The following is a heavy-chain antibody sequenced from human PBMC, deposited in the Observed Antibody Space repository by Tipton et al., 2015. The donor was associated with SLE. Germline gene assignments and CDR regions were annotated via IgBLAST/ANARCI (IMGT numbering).Heavy chain of an antibody. V-gene: IGHV4-34*01. D-gene: IGHD3-10*01. Sequence: TLSLTCAVYGGSFSGYYWTWIRQPPGKGLEWIGEINHSGSTNYNPSLKSRVTISVDTSKNQFSLKLSSVTAADTAVYYCASQTVPDYWGQGTLVTVSS. CDR1: GGSFSGYY. CDR3: ASQTVPDY. CDR2: INHSGST. J-gene: IGHJ4*02.